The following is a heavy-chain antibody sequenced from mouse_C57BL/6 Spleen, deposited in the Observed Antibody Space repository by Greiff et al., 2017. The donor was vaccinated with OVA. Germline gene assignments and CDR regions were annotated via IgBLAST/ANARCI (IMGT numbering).Heavy chain of an antibody. CDR1: GYTFTSYW. Sequence: QVQLQQPGAELVMPGASVKLSCKASGYTFTSYWMHWVKQRPGQGLEWIGEIDPSDSYTNYNQKFKGKSTLTVDKSSSTAYMQLSSLTSEDSAVYYGAKSHYRGSSYYFDYWGQGTTLTVSS. CDR3: AKSHYRGSSYYFDY. V-gene: IGHV1-69*01. J-gene: IGHJ2*01. D-gene: IGHD1-1*01. CDR2: IDPSDSYT.